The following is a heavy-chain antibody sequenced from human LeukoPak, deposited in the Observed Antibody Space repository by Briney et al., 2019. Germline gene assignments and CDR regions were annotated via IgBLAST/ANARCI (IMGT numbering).Heavy chain of an antibody. V-gene: IGHV3-30*18. Sequence: PGRSLRLSCAASGFTFSSYGMHWVRQAPGKGLEWVAVISYDGSNKYYADSVKGRFTISRDNSKNTLYLQMNSLRAEDTAVYYCAKDPRTVTPFDYWGQGTLVTVSS. CDR2: ISYDGSNK. CDR3: AKDPRTVTPFDY. D-gene: IGHD4-17*01. CDR1: GFTFSSYG. J-gene: IGHJ4*02.